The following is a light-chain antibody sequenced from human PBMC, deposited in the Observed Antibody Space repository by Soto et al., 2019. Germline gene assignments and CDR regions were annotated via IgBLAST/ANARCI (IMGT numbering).Light chain of an antibody. J-gene: IGKJ1*01. Sequence: DIQMTPSPSTLSASVLYIVIISFRASQNIYSWLAWYQQKPGIAPKLLIYKASTLESGVPSRFSGSGSGTEFTLTISGLQPDDSAAYYCKQYESYSKFGQGTKVDIK. CDR1: QNIYSW. CDR3: KQYESYSK. CDR2: KAS. V-gene: IGKV1-5*03.